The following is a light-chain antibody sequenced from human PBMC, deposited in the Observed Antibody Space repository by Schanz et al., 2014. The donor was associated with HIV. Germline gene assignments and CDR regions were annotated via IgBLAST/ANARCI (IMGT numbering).Light chain of an antibody. CDR1: SGDVGSYNY. CDR3: QSYDNSLSGWV. V-gene: IGLV2-14*03. CDR2: DVS. Sequence: QSALTQPASVSGSPGQSISISCTGTSGDVGSYNYVSWYQQHPGKAPKLMIYDVSNRPSGVSSRFSGSKSGYTAYLTISGLLAEDEADYYCQSYDNSLSGWVFGGGTKLTVL. J-gene: IGLJ3*02.